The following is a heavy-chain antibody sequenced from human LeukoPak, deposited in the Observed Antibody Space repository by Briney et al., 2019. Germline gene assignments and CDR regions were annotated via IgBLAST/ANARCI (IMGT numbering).Heavy chain of an antibody. CDR1: GFDFSSNW. CDR3: AGRRCVGGICPFDY. D-gene: IGHD2-15*01. CDR2: IKGDGIST. J-gene: IGHJ4*01. V-gene: IGHV3-74*01. Sequence: SGGSLRLSCAASGFDFSSNWMHWVRHAPGQGLVWVSRIKGDGISTNYADSVKGRFTISRDNAKKSLYLQMNSLTAEDTAVYYCAGRRCVGGICPFDYWGQEPWSPSPQ.